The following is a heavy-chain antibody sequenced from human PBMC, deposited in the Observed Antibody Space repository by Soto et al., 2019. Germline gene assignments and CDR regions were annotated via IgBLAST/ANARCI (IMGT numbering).Heavy chain of an antibody. Sequence: SVKASCKVPGYTFTSYGISWVRQAPGQGLEWMGWISAYNGNTNYAQKLQGRVTMTTDTSTSTAYMELRSLRSGDTAAYFCCGGGSAGEPGGWFDPWGKGNLVTVSS. CDR3: CGGGSAGEPGGWFDP. D-gene: IGHD2-15*01. CDR2: ISAYNGNT. V-gene: IGHV1-18*04. CDR1: GYTFTSYG. J-gene: IGHJ5*02.